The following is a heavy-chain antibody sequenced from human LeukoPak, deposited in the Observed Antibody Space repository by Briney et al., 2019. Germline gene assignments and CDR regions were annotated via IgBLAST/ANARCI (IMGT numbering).Heavy chain of an antibody. CDR3: TKGTIWLPFDY. CDR1: GFTFSNYA. J-gene: IGHJ4*02. CDR2: ISGSGGST. Sequence: PGGSLRLSCAASGFTFSNYAMSWARQAPGKWLELVSAISGSGGSTYYADSVKGLFTISRDNSKNTLYLQMNSLRAEDTAVYYCTKGTIWLPFDYWGQGTMVTVSS. D-gene: IGHD5-18*01. V-gene: IGHV3-23*01.